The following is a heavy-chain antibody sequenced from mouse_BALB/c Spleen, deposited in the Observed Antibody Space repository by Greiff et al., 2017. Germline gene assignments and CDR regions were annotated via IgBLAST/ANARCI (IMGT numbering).Heavy chain of an antibody. CDR1: GFTFTDYY. J-gene: IGHJ1*01. CDR3: ARGGYDGSSPYWYFDV. Sequence: EVQGVESGGGLVQPGGSLRLSCATSGFTFTDYYMSWVRQPPGKALEWLGFIRNKANGYTTEYSASVKGRFTISRDNSQSILYLQMNTLRAEDSATYYCARGGYDGSSPYWYFDVWGAGTTVTVSS. D-gene: IGHD1-1*01. CDR2: IRNKANGYTT. V-gene: IGHV7-3*02.